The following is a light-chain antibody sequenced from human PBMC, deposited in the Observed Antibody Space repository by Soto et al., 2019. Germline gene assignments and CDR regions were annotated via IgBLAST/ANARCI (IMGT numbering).Light chain of an antibody. J-gene: IGLJ1*01. Sequence: QSALTQPASVSGSPGQSITISCTGTSSDVGGYNYVSWYQQHPGKAPKLMIYEVSNRPSGVSNRFSGSKSGNTASLTISGLQAEDEADYYCSSYTSSSIEYVFGTGTNVTVL. CDR3: SSYTSSSIEYV. CDR1: SSDVGGYNY. CDR2: EVS. V-gene: IGLV2-14*01.